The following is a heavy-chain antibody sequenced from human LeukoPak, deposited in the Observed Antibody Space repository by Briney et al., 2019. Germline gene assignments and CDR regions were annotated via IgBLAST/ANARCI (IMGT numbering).Heavy chain of an antibody. J-gene: IGHJ5*02. CDR3: ARSSVVVPAAIWDNWFDP. Sequence: PSGTLSLTCAVSGGSISSSNWWSWVRQPPGKGLEWIGEIYHSGSTNYNPSLKSRVTISVDKSKNQFSLKLSSVTAADTAVYYCARSSVVVPAAIWDNWFDPWGQGTLVTVSS. CDR2: IYHSGST. D-gene: IGHD2-2*02. V-gene: IGHV4-4*02. CDR1: GGSISSSNW.